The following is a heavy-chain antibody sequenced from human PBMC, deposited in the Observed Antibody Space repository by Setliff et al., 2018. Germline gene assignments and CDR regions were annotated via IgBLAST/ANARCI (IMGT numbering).Heavy chain of an antibody. CDR2: IYYSGTT. CDR3: ATSGFCGAGSCYSFDD. J-gene: IGHJ4*02. CDR1: GASLNSGTYY. V-gene: IGHV4-39*07. D-gene: IGHD2-15*01. Sequence: PSETLSLTCTVSGASLNSGTYYWGWIRQPPGKGLEWIGRIYYSGTTYSNPSLKSRVTMSIDPPKKRFSLNLTSVTAADAAVYYCATSGFCGAGSCYSFDDWGQGALVTVSS.